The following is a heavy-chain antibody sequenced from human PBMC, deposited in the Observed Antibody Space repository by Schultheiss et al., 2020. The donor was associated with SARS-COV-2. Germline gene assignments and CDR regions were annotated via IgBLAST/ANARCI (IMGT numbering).Heavy chain of an antibody. CDR2: ISGSGGST. Sequence: GGSLRLSCAASGFTFSSYAMSWVRQAPGKGLEWVSAISGSGGSTYYADSVKGRFTISRDNAKNSLYLQMNSLRAEDTAVYYCARGFNDIFRWFDPWGQGTLVTVSS. CDR1: GFTFSSYA. V-gene: IGHV3-23*01. CDR3: ARGFNDIFRWFDP. D-gene: IGHD3-9*01. J-gene: IGHJ5*02.